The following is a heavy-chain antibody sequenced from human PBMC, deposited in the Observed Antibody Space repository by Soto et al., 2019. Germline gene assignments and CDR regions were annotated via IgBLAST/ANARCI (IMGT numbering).Heavy chain of an antibody. CDR1: GFTFSSEY. V-gene: IGHV3-7*02. D-gene: IGHD6-13*01. J-gene: IGHJ4*02. CDR2: INQDGSEI. Sequence: EVQLVESGGGLVQPGGSLRLSCVASGFTFSSEYMSWVRQAPGKGLEWVGNINQDGSEIYYLDSVKGRFTISRDNAKKSVFLQMNSLRDEDTAVYYCATIAAVRFDYWGQGTLVTVSS. CDR3: ATIAAVRFDY.